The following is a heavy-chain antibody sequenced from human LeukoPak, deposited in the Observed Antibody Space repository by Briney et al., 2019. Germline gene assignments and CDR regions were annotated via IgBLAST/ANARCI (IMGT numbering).Heavy chain of an antibody. Sequence: GGSLRLSCAASGFTFSSYAMSWVRQAPGKGLEWVSGISGSGSSTYYADSVKGRFTISRDNSKNTLSLQMNSLRAEDTAVYYCANHSDTAMVYAYWGQGTLVTVSS. CDR1: GFTFSSYA. CDR3: ANHSDTAMVYAY. J-gene: IGHJ4*02. D-gene: IGHD5-18*01. V-gene: IGHV3-23*01. CDR2: ISGSGSST.